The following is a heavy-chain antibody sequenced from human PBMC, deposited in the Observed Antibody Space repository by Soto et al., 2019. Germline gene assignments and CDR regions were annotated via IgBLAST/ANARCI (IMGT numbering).Heavy chain of an antibody. V-gene: IGHV2-26*01. CDR1: GFSVTSGRMG. CDR2: TFSNDEK. J-gene: IGHJ6*02. CDR3: ARHRRGDSPAQRLVHYYYYGMDV. D-gene: IGHD6-19*01. Sequence: SGPTLVNPTETLTLTCTVSGFSVTSGRMGVSWIRQPPGKALEWLAHTFSNDEKAYSTSLKTRLTISKDTSKSQVVLTMTNMDPVDTATYYCARHRRGDSPAQRLVHYYYYGMDVWGQGATVTVSS.